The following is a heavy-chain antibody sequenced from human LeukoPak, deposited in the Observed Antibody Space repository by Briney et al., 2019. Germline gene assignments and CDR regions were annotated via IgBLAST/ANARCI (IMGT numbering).Heavy chain of an antibody. CDR1: GYSISSGYY. CDR3: ARDRHEPGP. Sequence: SETLSLTCTVSGYSISSGYYWGWIRQPPGKGLEWIGSIYHSGSTYYNPSLKSRVTISVDTSKNQFSLKLSSVTAADTAVYYCARDRHEPGPWGPGTMVTVS. J-gene: IGHJ3*01. V-gene: IGHV4-38-2*02. CDR2: IYHSGST.